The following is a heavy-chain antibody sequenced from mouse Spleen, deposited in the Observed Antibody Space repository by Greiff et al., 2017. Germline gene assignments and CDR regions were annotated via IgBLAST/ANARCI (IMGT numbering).Heavy chain of an antibody. Sequence: QVQLKQPGAELVKPGASVKLSCKASGYTFTSYWMHWVKQRPGRGLEWIGRIDPNSGGTKYNEKFKSKATLTVDKPSSTAYMQLSSLTSEDSAVYYCARSGGYYVQAWFAYWGQGTLVTVSA. D-gene: IGHD2-3*01. J-gene: IGHJ3*01. CDR3: ARSGGYYVQAWFAY. V-gene: IGHV1-72*01. CDR1: GYTFTSYW. CDR2: IDPNSGGT.